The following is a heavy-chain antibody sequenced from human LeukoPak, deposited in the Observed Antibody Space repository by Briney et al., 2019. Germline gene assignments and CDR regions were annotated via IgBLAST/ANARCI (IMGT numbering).Heavy chain of an antibody. CDR3: AKGWRVATIPPQRFDY. CDR1: GFTFDDYA. J-gene: IGHJ4*02. Sequence: GGSLRLSCAASGFTFDDYAMHWVRQAPGKGLEWVSAISGSGGSTYYADSVKGRFTISRDNSKNTLYLQMNSLRAEDTAVYYCAKGWRVATIPPQRFDYWGQGTLVTVSS. D-gene: IGHD5-12*01. CDR2: ISGSGGST. V-gene: IGHV3-23*01.